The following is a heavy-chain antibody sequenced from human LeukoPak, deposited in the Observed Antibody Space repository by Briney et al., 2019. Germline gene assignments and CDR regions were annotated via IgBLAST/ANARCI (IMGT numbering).Heavy chain of an antibody. CDR3: ARALREMDV. CDR2: IWYDGSNK. CDR1: GFTFSSYA. V-gene: IGHV3-33*08. J-gene: IGHJ6*02. Sequence: GGSLRLSCAASGFTFSSYAMSWVRQAPGKGLEWVAVIWYDGSNKYYADSVKGRFTISRDNSKNTLYLQMNSLRAEDTAVYYCARALREMDVWGQGTTVTVSS.